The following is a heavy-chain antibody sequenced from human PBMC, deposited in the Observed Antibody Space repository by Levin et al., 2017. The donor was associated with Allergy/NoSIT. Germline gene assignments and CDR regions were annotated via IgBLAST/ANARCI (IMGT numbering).Heavy chain of an antibody. J-gene: IGHJ4*02. V-gene: IGHV3-7*01. CDR3: VRGAGFLFDY. CDR1: GFTFSSHW. CDR2: IKQDGSEK. Sequence: GGSLRLSCAASGFTFSSHWMNWVRQAPGEGLEWVAIIKQDGSEKHYVDSVKGRFTISRDNAENSLYLQMDSLRAEDTAVDYCVRGAGFLFDYWGQGTLVTVSS. D-gene: IGHD6-19*01.